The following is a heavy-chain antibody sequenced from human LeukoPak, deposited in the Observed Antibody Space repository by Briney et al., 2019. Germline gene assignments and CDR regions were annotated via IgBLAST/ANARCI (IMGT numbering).Heavy chain of an antibody. CDR2: IQYDDSEK. Sequence: SGGSLRLSCAASGFAFNFRTSGMHGVRQAPGKGLEWVAFIQYDDSEKSYADSMKGRCTTSRDNSKKTVSLQMNSLRAEDTAVYYCAREGGTIEIGELDYWGQGTLVTVSS. CDR1: GFAFNFRTSG. CDR3: AREGGTIEIGELDY. D-gene: IGHD3-10*01. V-gene: IGHV3-30*02. J-gene: IGHJ4*02.